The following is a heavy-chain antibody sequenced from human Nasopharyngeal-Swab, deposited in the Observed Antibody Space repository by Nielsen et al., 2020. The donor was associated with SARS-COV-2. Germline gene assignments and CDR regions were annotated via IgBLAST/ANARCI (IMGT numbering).Heavy chain of an antibody. Sequence: GESLKISCAASGFTFSSYWMTWVRQAPGKGLEWVANMNPDGSETYYVDSVKGRFLISRDNAKNSLYLQMNSLRAEDTAVYYCAQQLALDYWGQGTLVTVSS. CDR1: GFTFSSYW. D-gene: IGHD6-6*01. CDR2: MNPDGSET. V-gene: IGHV3-7*03. CDR3: AQQLALDY. J-gene: IGHJ4*02.